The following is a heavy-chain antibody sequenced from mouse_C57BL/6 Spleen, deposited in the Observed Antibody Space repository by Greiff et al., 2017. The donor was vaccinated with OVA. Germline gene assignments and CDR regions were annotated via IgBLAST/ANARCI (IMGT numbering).Heavy chain of an antibody. Sequence: VQGVESGAELVRPGASVTLSCKASGYTFTDYEMHWVKQTPVHGLEWIGAIDPETGGTAYNQKFKGKAILTADKSSSTAYMELRSLTSEDSAVYYCTRAPYYSNYAWFAYWGQGTLVTVSA. CDR3: TRAPYYSNYAWFAY. V-gene: IGHV1-15*01. J-gene: IGHJ3*01. CDR1: GYTFTDYE. CDR2: IDPETGGT. D-gene: IGHD2-5*01.